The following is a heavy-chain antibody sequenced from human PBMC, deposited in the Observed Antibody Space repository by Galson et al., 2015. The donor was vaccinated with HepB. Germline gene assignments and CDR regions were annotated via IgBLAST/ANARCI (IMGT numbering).Heavy chain of an antibody. CDR3: AKDVRLGKGGGDFDY. V-gene: IGHV3-30*18. CDR2: ISYDGSNK. Sequence: SLRLSCAASGFTFSSYGMHWVRQAPGKGLEWVAVISYDGSNKYYADSVKGRFTISRDNSKNTLYLQMNSLRAEDTAVYYCAKDVRLGKGGGDFDYWGQGTLVTVSS. CDR1: GFTFSSYG. J-gene: IGHJ4*02. D-gene: IGHD3-10*02.